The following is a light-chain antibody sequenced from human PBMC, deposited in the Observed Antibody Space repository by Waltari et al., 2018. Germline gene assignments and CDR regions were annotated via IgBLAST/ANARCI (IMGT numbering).Light chain of an antibody. V-gene: IGKV4-1*01. CDR1: QSVFHTNNKNY. Sequence: DIVMTQSPDSLAVSLGERATINCKSSQSVFHTNNKNYLAWYQQNPGQPPKLLIYWASTRESGVPDRFSGSGSGTDFTLAISSLQAEDVAVYYCQQYYSTPNTFGQGTQVEIK. J-gene: IGKJ2*01. CDR2: WAS. CDR3: QQYYSTPNT.